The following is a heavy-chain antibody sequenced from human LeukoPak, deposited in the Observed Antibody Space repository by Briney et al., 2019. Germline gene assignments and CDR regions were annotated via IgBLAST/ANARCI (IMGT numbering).Heavy chain of an antibody. V-gene: IGHV1-8*01. J-gene: IGHJ3*02. CDR1: GFTFTSYD. Sequence: GASVKVSCKASGFTFTSYDINWVRQATGQGLEWMGWMNPNSGNTGYAQNFQGRVTMTRNTSISTAYMELSSLRSEDTAVYYCARPYDTSGRSPNDAFDIWGQGTVVMVSS. D-gene: IGHD3-22*01. CDR3: ARPYDTSGRSPNDAFDI. CDR2: MNPNSGNT.